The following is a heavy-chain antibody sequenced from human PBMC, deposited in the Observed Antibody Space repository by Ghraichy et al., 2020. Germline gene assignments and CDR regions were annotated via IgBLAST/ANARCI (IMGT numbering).Heavy chain of an antibody. J-gene: IGHJ4*02. CDR2: IKKDGSEK. D-gene: IGHD2-15*01. CDR1: GFIFSGYW. V-gene: IGHV3-7*01. CDR3: ARDLGGSWYFDY. Sequence: GESLNISCAASGFIFSGYWMTWVRQAPGKGPEWVANIKKDGSEKYYVDSVKGRFTISRDNAKNSLYMQMNSLRAEDTAVYYCARDLGGSWYFDYWGQGALVTVSS.